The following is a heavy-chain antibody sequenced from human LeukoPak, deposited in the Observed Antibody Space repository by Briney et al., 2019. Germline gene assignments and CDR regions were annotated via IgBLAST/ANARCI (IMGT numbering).Heavy chain of an antibody. CDR1: GGSISSYY. J-gene: IGHJ4*02. V-gene: IGHV4-4*07. Sequence: SETLSLTCTVSGGSISSYYWSWIRQPPGKGLEWIGRLYTSGSPNYNPSLKSRVTMSVDTSRNQFSLKLSSVTAADTAVYYCARNTYAPYYFDSWGQGTLVTVSS. CDR3: ARNTYAPYYFDS. D-gene: IGHD2-2*01. CDR2: LYTSGSP.